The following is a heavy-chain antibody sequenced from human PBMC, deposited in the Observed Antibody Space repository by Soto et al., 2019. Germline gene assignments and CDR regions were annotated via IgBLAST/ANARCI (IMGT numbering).Heavy chain of an antibody. V-gene: IGHV1-18*04. CDR2: ISAYNGNT. J-gene: IGHJ6*02. Sequence: GASVKVSCKASGYTFTSYGISWVRQAPGQGLEWMGWISAYNGNTNYAQKLQGRVSMTTDTSTKTAYMELRSLRSDDTAVYYCAKDGGHGGRMHICGLDVWGQGTTVTVSS. CDR3: AKDGGHGGRMHICGLDV. CDR1: GYTFTSYG. D-gene: IGHD3-16*01.